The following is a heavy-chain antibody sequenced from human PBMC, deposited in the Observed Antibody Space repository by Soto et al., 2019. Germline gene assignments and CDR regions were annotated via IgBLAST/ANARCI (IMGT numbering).Heavy chain of an antibody. CDR3: TRTAGNVYQLLFTF. CDR2: IYSSGST. Sequence: QVQLQESGPGLVKPSQTLSLTCTVSGGSVSSGAYYWSWIRQPPGKGLEYVGYIYSSGSTYYNPSLKSRVTISVDTSKNQFSLNLSSVTAADSAVYYCTRTAGNVYQLLFTFWGQGTLVTVSS. V-gene: IGHV4-30-4*01. D-gene: IGHD2-2*01. J-gene: IGHJ4*02. CDR1: GGSVSSGAYY.